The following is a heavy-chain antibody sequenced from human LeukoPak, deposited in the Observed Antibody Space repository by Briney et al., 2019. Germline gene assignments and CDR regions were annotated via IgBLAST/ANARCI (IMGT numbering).Heavy chain of an antibody. V-gene: IGHV3-30-3*01. D-gene: IGHD6-13*01. CDR2: ISYDGSNK. J-gene: IGHJ6*03. CDR3: ARGEGSSSYNYYYYMDV. Sequence: PGGSLRLSCAASGFTFSSYAMHWVRQAPGKGLEWVAVISYDGSNKYYADSVKGRFTISRDNSKNTLYLQMNSLRAEDTAVYYCARGEGSSSYNYYYYMDVWGKGTTVTVSS. CDR1: GFTFSSYA.